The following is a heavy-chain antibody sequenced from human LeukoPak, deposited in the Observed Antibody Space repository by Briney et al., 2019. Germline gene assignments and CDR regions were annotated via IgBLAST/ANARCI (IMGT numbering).Heavy chain of an antibody. Sequence: GGSLRLSCVVSGFTFNRCWMNWVRQAPGKGLEWVAHINPDGRDTYHVDSVKGRFTISRDNAQNSMYLQMNSLRVEDAAVYYCTSWGDTTAEYFQRWGQGTLVTVSS. CDR1: GFTFNRCW. CDR3: TSWGDTTAEYFQR. J-gene: IGHJ1*01. D-gene: IGHD2-21*02. CDR2: INPDGRDT. V-gene: IGHV3-7*01.